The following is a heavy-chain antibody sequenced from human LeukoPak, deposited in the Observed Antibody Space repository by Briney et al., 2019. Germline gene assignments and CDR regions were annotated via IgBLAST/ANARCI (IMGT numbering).Heavy chain of an antibody. V-gene: IGHV3-23*01. CDR1: GFDFGAYE. CDR3: AKAPYDFWNGYLNWFDP. Sequence: GGSLRLSCAASGFDFGAYEMNWVRQAPGKGLEWVAYFAGSDTTTYYADSVKGRFTISRDNSKNTLYLQMNSLRAEDTAVYYCAKAPYDFWNGYLNWFDPWGQGTLVTVSS. J-gene: IGHJ5*02. CDR2: FAGSDTTT. D-gene: IGHD3-3*01.